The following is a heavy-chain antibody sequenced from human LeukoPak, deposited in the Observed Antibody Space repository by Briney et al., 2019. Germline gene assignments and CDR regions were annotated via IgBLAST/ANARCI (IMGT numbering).Heavy chain of an antibody. D-gene: IGHD1-7*01. CDR1: GLPFSHSG. Sequence: GGSLRLSCAASGLPFSHSGMHWVRQAPGKGLEWVAFIRYDGSNEYYADSVKGRFTISRDNSKNALYLQMNSLRGEDTAVYYCFGITVTDVPYWGQGTLVTVSS. CDR2: IRYDGSNE. J-gene: IGHJ4*02. V-gene: IGHV3-30*02. CDR3: FGITVTDVPY.